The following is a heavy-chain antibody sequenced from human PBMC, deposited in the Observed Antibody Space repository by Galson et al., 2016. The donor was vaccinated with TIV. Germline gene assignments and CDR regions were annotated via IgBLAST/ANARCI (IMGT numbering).Heavy chain of an antibody. J-gene: IGHJ4*02. CDR3: VRGGITVYGVITTKAHFDY. CDR1: GGSISSRTYY. Sequence: ETLSLTCSVSGGSISSRTYYWGWIRQPPGSGLEWIGSFFHSGSTYYNPSLRNRVTMSGDTSTQFSLKLTSVTAADTAGYYCVRGGITVYGVITTKAHFDYWGQGTLVTVSS. V-gene: IGHV4-39*07. CDR2: FFHSGST. D-gene: IGHD3-3*01.